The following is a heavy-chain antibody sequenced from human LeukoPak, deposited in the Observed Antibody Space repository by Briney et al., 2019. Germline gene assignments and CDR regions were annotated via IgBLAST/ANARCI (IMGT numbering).Heavy chain of an antibody. D-gene: IGHD1-26*01. CDR2: ISGYNAKT. CDR1: GYMFSSYY. V-gene: IGHV1-18*01. J-gene: IGHJ4*02. CDR3: TRTRDYFATTRYFDY. Sequence: GASVKVSCKASGYMFSSYYMTWVRQAPGQGLEWMGWISGYNAKTNYAQKFQGRVTMTTDTSTRTAYLELRSLSSDDTAVYYRTRTRDYFATTRYFDYWGQGTLVTVSS.